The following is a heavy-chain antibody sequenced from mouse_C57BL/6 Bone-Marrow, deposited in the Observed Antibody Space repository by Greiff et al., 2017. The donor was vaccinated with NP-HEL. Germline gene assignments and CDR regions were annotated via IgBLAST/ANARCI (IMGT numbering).Heavy chain of an antibody. V-gene: IGHV3-8*01. D-gene: IGHD2-3*01. CDR1: GYSITSAY. Sequence: EVQLVESGPGLAKPSQTLSLTCSVTGYSITSAYWNWIRKFPGNKLEYMGYISYSGSTYYNPSLKSRISITRDTSKNQYYLQLNSVTTEDTATYYCARLGYDGYYVFAYWGQGTLVTVSA. CDR2: ISYSGST. J-gene: IGHJ3*01. CDR3: ARLGYDGYYVFAY.